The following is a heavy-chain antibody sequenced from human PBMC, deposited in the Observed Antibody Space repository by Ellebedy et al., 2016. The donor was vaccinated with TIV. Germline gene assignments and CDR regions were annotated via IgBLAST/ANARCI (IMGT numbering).Heavy chain of an antibody. CDR1: GGSLSGFY. CDR2: VHPSGST. CDR3: SRGLDQHKGGKS. J-gene: IGHJ5*02. V-gene: IGHV4-34*01. D-gene: IGHD3-16*01. Sequence: SETLSLXXAVYGGSLSGFYWTYIRQSPGKGLEWIGEVHPSGSTHYNPSLESRVTLSLDTSKHQFSLNLKSVTAADTAVYYCSRGLDQHKGGKSWGQGTLVTVSA.